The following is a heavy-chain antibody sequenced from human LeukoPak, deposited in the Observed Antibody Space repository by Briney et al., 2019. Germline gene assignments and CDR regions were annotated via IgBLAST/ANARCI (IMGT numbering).Heavy chain of an antibody. J-gene: IGHJ4*02. V-gene: IGHV3-7*04. CDR1: GFTFSSYS. Sequence: PGGSLRLSCAASGFTFSSYSMNWVRQAPGKGPEWVANIKQDGSEKQYVDSVKGRFAISRDNAENSLYLQMNSLKAEDTAVYYCGRFTRSGDSVYWGQGTLVTVSS. D-gene: IGHD7-27*01. CDR2: IKQDGSEK. CDR3: GRFTRSGDSVY.